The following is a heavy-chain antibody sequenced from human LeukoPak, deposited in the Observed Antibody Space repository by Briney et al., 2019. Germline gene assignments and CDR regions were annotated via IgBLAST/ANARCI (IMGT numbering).Heavy chain of an antibody. CDR1: GFTFSSYA. D-gene: IGHD3-10*01. Sequence: GGSLRLSCSASGFTFSSYAMHWVRQAPGKGLEYVSAISSNGGSTYYADSVKGRFTISRDNSKNTLYLLMSSLRAEDTAVYYCVKVPQYGSGSSYNWFDPWGQGTLVTVSS. J-gene: IGHJ5*02. CDR3: VKVPQYGSGSSYNWFDP. V-gene: IGHV3-64D*09. CDR2: ISSNGGST.